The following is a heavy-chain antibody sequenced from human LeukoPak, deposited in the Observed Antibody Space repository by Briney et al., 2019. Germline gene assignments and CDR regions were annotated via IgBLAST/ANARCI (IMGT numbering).Heavy chain of an antibody. V-gene: IGHV4-59*01. Sequence: SEPLSLPCTVSGRPNSSYHWRWIRQPPGKGLEWIGYIYYSGSTNYNPSLKSRVTISVDTSKNQFSLKLSSVTAADTAVYYCARDANRGYSGYDGGYFDYWGQGTLVTVSS. CDR3: ARDANRGYSGYDGGYFDY. J-gene: IGHJ4*02. CDR1: GRPNSSYH. D-gene: IGHD5-12*01. CDR2: IYYSGST.